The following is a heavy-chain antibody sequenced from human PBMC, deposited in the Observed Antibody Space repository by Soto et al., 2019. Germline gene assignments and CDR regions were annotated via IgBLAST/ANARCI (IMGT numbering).Heavy chain of an antibody. CDR3: ASGTNGAFFVY. Sequence: GGSLSLSCAASGFTFNDHWMNWVRQAPGKGLEWVASIKQDGSEKYYVDSVKGRFTISRDNAKNSLYLQMNSLRAEDTAVYYCASGTNGAFFVYWGQGILVTVSS. D-gene: IGHD2-8*01. CDR2: IKQDGSEK. J-gene: IGHJ4*02. CDR1: GFTFNDHW. V-gene: IGHV3-7*03.